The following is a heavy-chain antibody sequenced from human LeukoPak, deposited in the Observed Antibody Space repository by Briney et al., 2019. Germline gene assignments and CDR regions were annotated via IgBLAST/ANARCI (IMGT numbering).Heavy chain of an antibody. J-gene: IGHJ4*02. D-gene: IGHD2-2*01. V-gene: IGHV3-48*03. CDR1: GFTFDDYG. Sequence: AGGSLRLSCAASGFTFDDYGMNWVRQAPGKGLQWVSDISSSGTTIYYADSVKGRFTISRDNAKNSLYLQMNSLRAEDTAVYYCARKYCSTTSCLFDNWGQGTLVTVSS. CDR2: ISSSGTTI. CDR3: ARKYCSTTSCLFDN.